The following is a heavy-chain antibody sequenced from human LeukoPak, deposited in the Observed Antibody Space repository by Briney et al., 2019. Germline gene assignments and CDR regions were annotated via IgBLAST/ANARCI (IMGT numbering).Heavy chain of an antibody. CDR1: GGSISSGSYY. CDR2: IYTSGST. J-gene: IGHJ4*02. D-gene: IGHD6-19*01. CDR3: ARETGYSSGWYVVFDY. V-gene: IGHV4-61*02. Sequence: SQTLSLTCTVSGGSISSGSYYWRWIRQPAGKGLEWIGRIYTSGSTNYNPSLKSRVTISVDTSKNQFSLKLSSVTAADTAVYYCARETGYSSGWYVVFDYWGQGTLVTVSS.